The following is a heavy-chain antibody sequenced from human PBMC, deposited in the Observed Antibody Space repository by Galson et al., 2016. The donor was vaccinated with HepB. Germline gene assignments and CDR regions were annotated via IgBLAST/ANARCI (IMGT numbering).Heavy chain of an antibody. CDR1: GLTFTTYD. Sequence: SLRLSCAASGLTFTTYDIHWVRQAPGEGLEWVVVISSVSNKYYADAVKGRFTISRDNSKNMVYLQMNSLRAGDTAVYYCASPRRQYQLRHWGQGTLVTVSS. CDR2: ISSVSNK. D-gene: IGHD2-2*01. V-gene: IGHV3-30-3*01. CDR3: ASPRRQYQLRH. J-gene: IGHJ4*02.